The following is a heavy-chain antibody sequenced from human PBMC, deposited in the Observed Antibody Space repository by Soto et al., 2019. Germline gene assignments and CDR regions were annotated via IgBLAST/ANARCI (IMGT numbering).Heavy chain of an antibody. CDR1: GFTFSSYS. Sequence: GGSLRLSCAASGFTFSSYSMNWVRQAPGKGLEWVSYISSSSSTIYYADSVKGRFTISRDNAKNSLYLQMNSLRAEDTAVYYCARDNTAMVYYFDYWGQGTLVTVSS. CDR2: ISSSSSTI. CDR3: ARDNTAMVYYFDY. J-gene: IGHJ4*02. D-gene: IGHD5-18*01. V-gene: IGHV3-48*01.